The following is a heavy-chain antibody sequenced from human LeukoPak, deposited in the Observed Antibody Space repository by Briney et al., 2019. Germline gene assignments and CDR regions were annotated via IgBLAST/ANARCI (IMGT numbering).Heavy chain of an antibody. Sequence: ASVKVSCKASGYIFTDYRLHWVRQAPGQGLEWMGQINPKSGDTNYAQKFQGRVTMTSDTSITTAYMELRRLKSDDTAFYFCATEDSRSGSYYDPWGQGTLVTVSS. D-gene: IGHD1-26*01. CDR1: GYIFTDYR. J-gene: IGHJ5*02. CDR3: ATEDSRSGSYYDP. V-gene: IGHV1-2*06. CDR2: INPKSGDT.